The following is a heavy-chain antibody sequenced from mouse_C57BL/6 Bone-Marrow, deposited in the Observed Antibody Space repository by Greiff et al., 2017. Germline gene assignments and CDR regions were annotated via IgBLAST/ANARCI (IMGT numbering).Heavy chain of an antibody. Sequence: EVQVVESGGGLVKPGGSLKLSCAASGFTFSDYGMHWVRQAPEKGLEWVAYISSGSSTIYYADTVKGRFTISRDNAKNTLFLQMTSLRSEDTAMYYCAKKVYDAMDYWGQGTSVTVSS. J-gene: IGHJ4*01. CDR1: GFTFSDYG. V-gene: IGHV5-17*01. CDR3: AKKVYDAMDY. D-gene: IGHD1-3*01. CDR2: ISSGSSTI.